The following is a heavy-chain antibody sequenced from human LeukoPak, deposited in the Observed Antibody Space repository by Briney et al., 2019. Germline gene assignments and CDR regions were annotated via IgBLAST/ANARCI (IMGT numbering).Heavy chain of an antibody. D-gene: IGHD2-15*01. CDR3: ARDPLHCSGGSCYSSWFDP. Sequence: ASVKVSCKASGYTFTGYYMHWVRQAPGQGLEWMGRINPNSGGTNYAQKFQGRVTMTRDTSISTAYMELGRLRSDDTAVYYCARDPLHCSGGSCYSSWFDPWGQGTLVTVSS. V-gene: IGHV1-2*06. J-gene: IGHJ5*02. CDR1: GYTFTGYY. CDR2: INPNSGGT.